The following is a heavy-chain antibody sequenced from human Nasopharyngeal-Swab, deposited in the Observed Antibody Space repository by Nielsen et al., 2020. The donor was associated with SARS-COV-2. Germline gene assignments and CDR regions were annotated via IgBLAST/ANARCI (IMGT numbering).Heavy chain of an antibody. V-gene: IGHV3-11*04. CDR3: ARKGEYSSTWGAFDI. CDR2: IIRVGESI. J-gene: IGHJ3*02. CDR1: GFLFIDSS. Sequence: GGSLRLSCPSSGFLFIDSSMTWIRQVPGKGLDWFSFIIRVGESIYYADSVKGRFTISRDNAKNSVYLQMNSLRAEDSAVYYCARKGEYSSTWGAFDIWGQGKMVTVSS. D-gene: IGHD6-13*01.